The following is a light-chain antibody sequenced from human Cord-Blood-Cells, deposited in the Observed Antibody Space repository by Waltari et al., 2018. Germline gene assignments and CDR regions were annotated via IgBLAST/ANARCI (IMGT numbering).Light chain of an antibody. Sequence: EIVLQQSPGTMSLSPGERATLSCRASQSVSSSYLAWYQQKPGQAPRLLIYGASSRATGIPDRFSGSGSGTDFTLTISRLEPEDFAVYYCQHYGSSPFTFGPGTKVDIK. V-gene: IGKV3-20*01. J-gene: IGKJ3*01. CDR1: QSVSSSY. CDR3: QHYGSSPFT. CDR2: GAS.